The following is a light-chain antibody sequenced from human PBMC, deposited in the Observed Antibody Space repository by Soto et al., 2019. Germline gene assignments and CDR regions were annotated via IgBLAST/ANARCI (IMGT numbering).Light chain of an antibody. V-gene: IGKV3-15*01. CDR2: GAS. Sequence: EIVMTQSPATLSVSPGERATLSCRASQSVRNNLAWYQQKPGQAPRLLIYGASTRATGIPARFSGSGSGTEFTLTISSLQSEDFAVYSCQQYNNWPLTFGGGTKVDIK. CDR3: QQYNNWPLT. CDR1: QSVRNN. J-gene: IGKJ4*01.